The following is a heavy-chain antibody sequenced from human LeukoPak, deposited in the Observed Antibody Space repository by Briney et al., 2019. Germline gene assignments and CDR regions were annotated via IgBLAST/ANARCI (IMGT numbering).Heavy chain of an antibody. V-gene: IGHV4-39*01. CDR3: AEERYPVIAVAGIDPGNWFDP. Sequence: SQSLCPTSPLSAGSISSSSYWCGRIRQPPGKGLEWFGRIYFSGSTYYNPSFKTRLTISVDTSKNEFSLKLSSVTAADTPVYDCAEERYPVIAVAGIDPGNWFDPWGQGTLVTVSS. J-gene: IGHJ5*02. D-gene: IGHD6-19*01. CDR2: IYFSGST. CDR1: AGSISSSSYW.